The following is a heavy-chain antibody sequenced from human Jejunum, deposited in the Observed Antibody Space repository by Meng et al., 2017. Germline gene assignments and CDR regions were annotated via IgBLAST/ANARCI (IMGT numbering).Heavy chain of an antibody. CDR1: GFSLSTSGVG. Sequence: QITLKASGPTLMKPTQTLTLTCTFSGFSLSTSGVGVGWIRQPPGKALECLALIYWDDDKRYNPSLKNRLTITKDTSKNQVVLTMTNMDPVDTATYYCAHRLAYSSNYNVGWFDPWGQGTLVTVSS. D-gene: IGHD6-13*01. CDR2: IYWDDDK. CDR3: AHRLAYSSNYNVGWFDP. J-gene: IGHJ5*02. V-gene: IGHV2-5*02.